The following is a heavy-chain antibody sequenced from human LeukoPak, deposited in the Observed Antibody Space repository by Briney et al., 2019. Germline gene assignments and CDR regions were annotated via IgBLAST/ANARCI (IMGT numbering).Heavy chain of an antibody. Sequence: PSETLSLTCTVSGGSISSSSYYWGWIRQPPGKGLEWIGSIYYSGSTYYNPSLKSRVTISVDTSKNQFSLKLSSVTAADTAVYYCARVGYSVRYCSSTSCYYFDYWGQGTLVTVSS. D-gene: IGHD2-2*01. V-gene: IGHV4-39*07. J-gene: IGHJ4*02. CDR2: IYYSGST. CDR3: ARVGYSVRYCSSTSCYYFDY. CDR1: GGSISSSSYY.